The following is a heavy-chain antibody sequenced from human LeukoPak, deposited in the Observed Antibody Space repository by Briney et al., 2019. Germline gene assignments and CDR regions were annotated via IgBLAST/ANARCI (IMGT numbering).Heavy chain of an antibody. J-gene: IGHJ4*02. CDR2: INPTGGST. V-gene: IGHV1-46*01. CDR1: GGTFSSYA. Sequence: ASVKVSCKASGGTFSSYAISWVRQAPGQGLEWMGIINPTGGSTTYAQKFQGRVTMTRDTSTSTVYMELSRLRSDDTAVYYCARAGSGRNFDYWGQGTLVTVSS. D-gene: IGHD1-26*01. CDR3: ARAGSGRNFDY.